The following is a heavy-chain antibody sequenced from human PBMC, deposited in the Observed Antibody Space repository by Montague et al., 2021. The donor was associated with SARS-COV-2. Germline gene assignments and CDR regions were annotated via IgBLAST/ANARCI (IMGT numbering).Heavy chain of an antibody. D-gene: IGHD5-24*01. CDR2: LNHSGST. CDR1: GGSFSGYY. V-gene: IGHV4-34*01. J-gene: IGHJ3*02. CDR3: ARGSKKISKRWLQFDDAFDI. Sequence: SETLSLTCAVYGGSFSGYYWSWIRQPPGKGLEWIGELNHSGSTNYNPSLKSRVTISVDTSKNQFSLKLSSVTAADTAVYYCARGSKKISKRWLQFDDAFDIWGQGTMVTVSS.